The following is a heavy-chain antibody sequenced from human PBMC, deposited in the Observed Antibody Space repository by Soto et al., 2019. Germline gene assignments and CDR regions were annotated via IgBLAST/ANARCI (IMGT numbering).Heavy chain of an antibody. CDR1: GYTFTSYY. J-gene: IGHJ3*02. V-gene: IGHV1-46*01. CDR2: IDPSGGST. CDR3: ARVGIEVALSI. D-gene: IGHD6-19*01. Sequence: ASVKVSCKASGYTFTSYYMHWVRQAPGQGLEWMGIIDPSGGSTSYAQKFQGRVTMTRDTSTSTVYMELSSLRSEDTAVYYCARVGIEVALSIWGQGTMVTVSS.